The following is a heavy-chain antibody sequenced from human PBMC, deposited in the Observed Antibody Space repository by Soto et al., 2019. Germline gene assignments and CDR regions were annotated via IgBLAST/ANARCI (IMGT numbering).Heavy chain of an antibody. CDR1: GFTFSNYW. J-gene: IGHJ4*02. D-gene: IGHD2-2*03. V-gene: IGHV3-74*01. Sequence: GASLRLSCAASGFTFSNYWMHCVRQAPGTGLICVSRINSDGSSTYYAASVQGRFSVSRDDAHNTLYIQVNSRTAEDTAMYYCARGISGYWGFDFWCQGA. CDR2: INSDGSST. CDR3: ARGISGYWGFDF.